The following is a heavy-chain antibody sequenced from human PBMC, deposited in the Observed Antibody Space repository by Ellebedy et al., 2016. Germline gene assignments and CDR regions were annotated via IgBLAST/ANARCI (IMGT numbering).Heavy chain of an antibody. D-gene: IGHD3-22*01. Sequence: GGSLRLSXAASGFIFSNYDMHWVRQATGKGLEWVSVIGPAGDTHYLDSVKGRFTISRDNAKNSLYLQMNSLRAGDAAVYYCARGLPYDSSGHYYRDAFHIWGQGTMVTVSS. V-gene: IGHV3-13*01. CDR2: IGPAGDT. J-gene: IGHJ3*02. CDR3: ARGLPYDSSGHYYRDAFHI. CDR1: GFIFSNYD.